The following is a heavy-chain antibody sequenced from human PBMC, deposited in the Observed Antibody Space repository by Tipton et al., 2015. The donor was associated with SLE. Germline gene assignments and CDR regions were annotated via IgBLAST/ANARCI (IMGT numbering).Heavy chain of an antibody. CDR3: ARSPYCSGGSCYLDY. CDR1: GFTFDDYA. CDR2: ISWNSGSI. D-gene: IGHD2-15*01. J-gene: IGHJ4*02. V-gene: IGHV3-9*01. Sequence: SLRLSCAASGFTFDDYAMHWVRQAPGKGLEWVSGISWNSGSIGYADSVKGRFTISRDNAKNSLYLQMNSLRAEDTALYYCARSPYCSGGSCYLDYWGQGMLVTVSS.